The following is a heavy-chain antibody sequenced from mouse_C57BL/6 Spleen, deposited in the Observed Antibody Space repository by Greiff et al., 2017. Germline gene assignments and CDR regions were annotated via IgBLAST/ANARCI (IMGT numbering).Heavy chain of an antibody. CDR1: GYTFTSYC. J-gene: IGHJ4*01. CDR2: INPSNGGT. V-gene: IGHV1-53*01. CDR3: ARDDGYYYAMDY. D-gene: IGHD2-3*01. Sequence: QVQLQQPGTELVKPGASVKLSCKASGYTFTSYCMHWVKQRPGQSLEWIGNINPSNGGTNYNEKFKGKATLTVDKSSSTAYMQLSSLTSEDSAVYYCARDDGYYYAMDYWGQGTSVTVSS.